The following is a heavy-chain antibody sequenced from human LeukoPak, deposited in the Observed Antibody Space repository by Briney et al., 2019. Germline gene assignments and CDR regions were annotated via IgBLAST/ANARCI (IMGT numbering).Heavy chain of an antibody. CDR1: GGSISSGSYY. J-gene: IGHJ3*02. CDR2: INHSGST. Sequence: SETLSLTCTVSGGSISSGSYYWSWIRQPAGKGLEWIGEINHSGSTNYNPSLKSRVTISVDTSKNQFSLKLSSVTAADTAVYYCARRGIAAAGRGSAFDIWGQGTMVTVSS. CDR3: ARRGIAAAGRGSAFDI. D-gene: IGHD6-13*01. V-gene: IGHV4-61*10.